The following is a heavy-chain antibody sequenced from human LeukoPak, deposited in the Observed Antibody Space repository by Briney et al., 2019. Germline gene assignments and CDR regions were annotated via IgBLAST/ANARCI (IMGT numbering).Heavy chain of an antibody. J-gene: IGHJ4*02. V-gene: IGHV3-23*01. D-gene: IGHD4-17*01. CDR3: AKERLGGNYGDYAVDY. CDR2: VSGSGDGT. Sequence: GGSLRLSCAASGFTFTSYAMSWVRQTPGKGLEWVSSVSGSGDGTYYAHYVKGRFTISRDNSKKTLDLHMDSLRAEDTAVYCCAKERLGGNYGDYAVDYWGQGTMVAVSS. CDR1: GFTFTSYA.